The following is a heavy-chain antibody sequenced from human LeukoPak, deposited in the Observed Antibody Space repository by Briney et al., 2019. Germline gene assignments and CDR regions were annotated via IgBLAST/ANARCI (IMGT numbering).Heavy chain of an antibody. D-gene: IGHD6-13*01. V-gene: IGHV1-18*01. Sequence: VASVKVSCKASGYTFTNFGFSWVRQAPGQGLEWMGWISAYNGHTNYAHKFQGRVTMTTDTSTSTAYMELRSLRSDDTAVYYCARDKDMGAAAGTFDFWGQGTLVTVSS. J-gene: IGHJ4*02. CDR1: GYTFTNFG. CDR3: ARDKDMGAAAGTFDF. CDR2: ISAYNGHT.